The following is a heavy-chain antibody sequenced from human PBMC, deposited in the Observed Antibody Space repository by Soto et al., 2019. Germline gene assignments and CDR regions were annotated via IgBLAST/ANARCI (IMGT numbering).Heavy chain of an antibody. CDR2: IYDSGST. D-gene: IGHD2-15*01. Sequence: QVQLQESGPGLVNPSQTLSLTCTVSGGSISSGDFHWSWIRQPPGKGLEWIGYIYDSGSTYYNPSLQSRVTISIDTSTNQFSLKLSSVTAADTAVYYCARGWGVVVAAPPDYWGQGTLVTVSS. CDR1: GGSISSGDFH. J-gene: IGHJ4*02. CDR3: ARGWGVVVAAPPDY. V-gene: IGHV4-30-4*01.